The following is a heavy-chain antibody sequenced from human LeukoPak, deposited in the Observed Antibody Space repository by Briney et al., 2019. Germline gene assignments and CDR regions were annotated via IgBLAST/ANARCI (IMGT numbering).Heavy chain of an antibody. D-gene: IGHD6-13*01. V-gene: IGHV1-2*02. CDR1: GNAFPGNY. CDR2: INPSSGGT. Sequence: ASVKVSCKASGNAFPGNYLHWVRQAPGQGPEWMGWINPSSGGTNPAQKFQGRVAMTRDTSISTVYIQLKRLTSDDTAVYYCAGGSSYYFFDYWGQGVLVTVSS. CDR3: AGGSSYYFFDY. J-gene: IGHJ4*02.